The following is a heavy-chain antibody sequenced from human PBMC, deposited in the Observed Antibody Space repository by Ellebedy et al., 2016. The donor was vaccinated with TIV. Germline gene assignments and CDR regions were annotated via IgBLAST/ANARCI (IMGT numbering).Heavy chain of an antibody. CDR3: ARADVRGAKFYFDL. D-gene: IGHD3-10*01. Sequence: MPSETLSLTCTVSGYSISSSNWWGWIRQPPGKGLEWSGYIYYSGNTYYNPSLKSRVTMSVDMSKNQFPLKLSSVTAVDTAVYYCARADVRGAKFYFDLWGQGTLVTVSS. CDR2: IYYSGNT. CDR1: GYSISSSNW. V-gene: IGHV4-28*01. J-gene: IGHJ4*02.